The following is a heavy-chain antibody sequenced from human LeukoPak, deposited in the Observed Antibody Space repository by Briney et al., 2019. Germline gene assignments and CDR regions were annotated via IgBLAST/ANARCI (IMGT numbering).Heavy chain of an antibody. CDR3: ARVEWGYGDYESY. V-gene: IGHV3-7*01. CDR1: GFTFRTYW. Sequence: GGPLRLSCAASGFTFRTYWMSWVRQAPGKGLEWVANIKQDGGEKYYVDSVKGRVTISRDNAKNSLYLQMNSLRAEDTAVYYCARVEWGYGDYESYWGQGTLVTVSS. J-gene: IGHJ4*02. D-gene: IGHD4-17*01. CDR2: IKQDGGEK.